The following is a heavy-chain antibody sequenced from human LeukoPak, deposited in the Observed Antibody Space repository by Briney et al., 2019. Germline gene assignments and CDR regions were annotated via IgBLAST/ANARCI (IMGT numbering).Heavy chain of an antibody. CDR2: VRHDGNNK. CDR1: GFIFSNYD. D-gene: IGHD2-15*01. J-gene: IGHJ4*02. Sequence: PGGSLRLSCAASGFIFSNYDMHWVRQAPGKGLEWVASVRHDGNNKYYGDSVKGRFTISRDNSKNTLNLQMNSLRHEDTALYYDVKDVILGYCSGGRCYTSELWGQGTPVTVSS. CDR3: VKDVILGYCSGGRCYTSEL. V-gene: IGHV3-30*02.